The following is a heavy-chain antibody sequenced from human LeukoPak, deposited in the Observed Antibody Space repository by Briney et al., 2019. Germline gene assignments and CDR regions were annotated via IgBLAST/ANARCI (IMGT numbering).Heavy chain of an antibody. Sequence: SGGSLRLSCAASGFIFSSYWMSWVRRAPGKGLEWVAQINQDGSEKYYVDSVKGRFTISRDNAKNSLYLQVNSLRAEDTAVYYCARDTIATVFDYWGQGTLVAVSS. CDR1: GFIFSSYW. CDR2: INQDGSEK. J-gene: IGHJ4*02. CDR3: ARDTIATVFDY. D-gene: IGHD5-24*01. V-gene: IGHV3-7*04.